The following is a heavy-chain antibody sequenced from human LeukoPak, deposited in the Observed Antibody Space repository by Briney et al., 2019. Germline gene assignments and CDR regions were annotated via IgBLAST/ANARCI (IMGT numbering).Heavy chain of an antibody. V-gene: IGHV3-23*01. D-gene: IGHD3-10*01. CDR2: ISGSGGST. CDR1: GFTFSSYA. CDR3: AKTPRITMVRGVKISY. Sequence: PGGSLRLSCAASGFTFSSYAMSWVRQAPGKGLEWVSAISGSGGSTYYADSVKGRFTISRDNSKNTLYLQMNSLRAEGTAVYYCAKTPRITMVRGVKISYWGQGTLVTVSS. J-gene: IGHJ4*02.